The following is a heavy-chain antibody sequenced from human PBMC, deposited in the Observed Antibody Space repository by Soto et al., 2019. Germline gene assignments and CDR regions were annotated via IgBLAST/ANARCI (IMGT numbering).Heavy chain of an antibody. V-gene: IGHV3-7*04. CDR2: INQDGSEK. J-gene: IGHJ4*02. Sequence: EVQLVESGGGLVQPGGSLRLSCAASGFMFSSHWMSWVRQAPGKGLEWVANINQDGSEKYHVDSVKGRFTISRDNGKNSMYLQLNRLRAEATAGYYCARDHPTPGLYFDYWGQGNLVTVSS. CDR3: ARDHPTPGLYFDY. CDR1: GFMFSSHW. D-gene: IGHD2-8*01.